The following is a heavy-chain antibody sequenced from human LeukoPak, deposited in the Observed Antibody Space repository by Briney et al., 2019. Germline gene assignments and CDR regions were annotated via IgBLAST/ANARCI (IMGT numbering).Heavy chain of an antibody. CDR3: ARGEDYGDNPYAFDI. CDR2: INSDGSST. Sequence: GGSLRLSCAASGFTFSSFWMHWVRQAPGKGLVWVSRINSDGSSTNYADSVKGRFTISRDNARNTLYLQMNRLRAEDTAMYYCARGEDYGDNPYAFDIWGAERKVAASS. D-gene: IGHD4-17*01. V-gene: IGHV3-74*01. J-gene: IGHJ3*02. CDR1: GFTFSSFW.